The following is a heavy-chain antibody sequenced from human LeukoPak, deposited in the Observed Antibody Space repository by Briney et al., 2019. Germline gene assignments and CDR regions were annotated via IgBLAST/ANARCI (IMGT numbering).Heavy chain of an antibody. D-gene: IGHD1-7*01. CDR2: MNPNSGNT. Sequence: ASVKVSCKASGYTFTSYDINWVRQATGQGLEWMGWMNPNSGNTGYAQKFQGRVTMTRNTSISTAYMELSSLRSEDTAVYYCARGGNSYYYYGMDVWGQGTTVTVSS. J-gene: IGHJ6*02. CDR3: ARGGNSYYYYGMDV. V-gene: IGHV1-8*01. CDR1: GYTFTSYD.